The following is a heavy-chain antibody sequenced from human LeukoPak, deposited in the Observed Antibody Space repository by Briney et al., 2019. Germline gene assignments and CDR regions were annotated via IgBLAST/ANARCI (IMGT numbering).Heavy chain of an antibody. J-gene: IGHJ6*03. D-gene: IGHD3-16*01. CDR3: ARNQGGYYYYYMDV. V-gene: IGHV4-59*01. Sequence: SETLSLTCTVSGGSISSYYWSWIRQPPGKGLEWIGYIYYSGSTNYNPFLKSRVTISVDTSKNQFSLKLSSVTAADTAVYYCARNQGGYYYYYMDVWGKGTTVTISS. CDR2: IYYSGST. CDR1: GGSISSYY.